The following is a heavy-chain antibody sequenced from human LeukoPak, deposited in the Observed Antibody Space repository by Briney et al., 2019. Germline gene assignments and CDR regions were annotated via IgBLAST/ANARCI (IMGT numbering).Heavy chain of an antibody. CDR1: GGSFSGYY. D-gene: IGHD6-13*01. V-gene: IGHV4-34*01. CDR3: AKSFSIAAAGPNFDY. Sequence: SETLSLTCAVYGGSFSGYYWSWIRQPPGKGLEWIGDINHSGSTNYNQSLKSRVTISVDTSKNQFSLKLSSVTAADTAVYYCAKSFSIAAAGPNFDYWGQGTLVTVCS. CDR2: INHSGST. J-gene: IGHJ4*02.